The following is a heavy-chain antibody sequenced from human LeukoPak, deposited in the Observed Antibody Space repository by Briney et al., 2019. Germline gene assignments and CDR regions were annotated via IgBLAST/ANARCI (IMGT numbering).Heavy chain of an antibody. D-gene: IGHD1/OR15-1a*01. J-gene: IGHJ6*03. CDR2: IIPIFGTA. Sequence: SVKVSCKASGGSFSDYAISWVRQAPGQGLEWMGRIIPIFGTANYAQKFQGRVTITADIVSSTAHMELTNLTSGDTAVYFCAKQGALRQDYYMHVWGNGTTVTVSS. CDR3: AKQGALRQDYYMHV. V-gene: IGHV1-69*06. CDR1: GGSFSDYA.